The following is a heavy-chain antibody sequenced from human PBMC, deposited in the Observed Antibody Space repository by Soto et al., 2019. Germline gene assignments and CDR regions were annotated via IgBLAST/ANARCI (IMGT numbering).Heavy chain of an antibody. D-gene: IGHD6-13*01. CDR3: ARGGALSTSWYWGDGLDS. Sequence: QVQLEQSGSEVKKSGSSVKVACKASGYSFSSHAIPWVRQSPGPVLECMGGIIPVFGTPSYAQKFQGRVTISADKSTNTSYLELRSLRSEDTAVYYCARGGALSTSWYWGDGLDSWGQGTQVTVSS. CDR1: GYSFSSHA. J-gene: IGHJ4*02. CDR2: IIPVFGTP. V-gene: IGHV1-69*06.